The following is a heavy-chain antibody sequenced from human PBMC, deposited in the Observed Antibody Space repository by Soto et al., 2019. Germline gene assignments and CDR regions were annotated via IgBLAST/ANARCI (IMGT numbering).Heavy chain of an antibody. Sequence: GGSLRLSCAASGFTFSDYYMSWLRRAPGKGLEGVSDISGSGGSIYYADSVKGRFTISRDNSKNTLYLQMNRLRAEDTAVYYCAKFPPSAGYSSRWYPPYFDYWGQGTLVTVSS. V-gene: IGHV3-23*01. CDR1: GFTFSDYY. CDR2: ISGSGGSI. CDR3: AKFPPSAGYSSRWYPPYFDY. J-gene: IGHJ4*02. D-gene: IGHD6-13*01.